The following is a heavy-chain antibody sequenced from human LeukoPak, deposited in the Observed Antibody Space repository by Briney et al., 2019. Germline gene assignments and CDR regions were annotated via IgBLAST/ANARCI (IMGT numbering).Heavy chain of an antibody. Sequence: GGSLRLSCAASGFTFSSYAMHWVRQAPGKGLEGVAVISYDGSNKYYADSVKGRFTISRDNSKNTLYLQMNSLRAEDTAVYYCARRESYGYAFDIWGQGTMVTVSS. V-gene: IGHV3-30-3*01. CDR2: ISYDGSNK. CDR3: ARRESYGYAFDI. J-gene: IGHJ3*02. D-gene: IGHD5-18*01. CDR1: GFTFSSYA.